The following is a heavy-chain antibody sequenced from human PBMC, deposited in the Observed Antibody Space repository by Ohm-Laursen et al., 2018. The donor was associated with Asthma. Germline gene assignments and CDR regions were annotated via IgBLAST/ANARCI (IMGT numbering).Heavy chain of an antibody. J-gene: IGHJ3*02. CDR3: ARADYYDSSDAFDI. Sequence: SLRLSCAASGFTVSSNYMSWVRQAPGKGLEWVSVIYSGGSTYYADSVKGRFTISRDNSKNTLYLQMNSLRAGDTAVYYCARADYYDSSDAFDIWGQGTMVTVSS. V-gene: IGHV3-53*01. D-gene: IGHD3-22*01. CDR1: GFTVSSNY. CDR2: IYSGGST.